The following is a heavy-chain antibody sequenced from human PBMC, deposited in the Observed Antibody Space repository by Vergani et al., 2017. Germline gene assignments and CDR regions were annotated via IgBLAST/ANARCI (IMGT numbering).Heavy chain of an antibody. CDR2: LTGGGGST. CDR3: VKDAGSYEYFVDA. Sequence: EVQLLESGGSLKQPGGSVRLSCAASGFTFSTYAMHWVRQAPGKGLGWVSALTGGGGSTYYADSFKGRFIISRDNSRDTLYLQMNSLRPEDTASYYCVKDAGSYEYFVDAWGHGTLVTVSS. V-gene: IGHV3-23*01. D-gene: IGHD1-26*01. J-gene: IGHJ5*01. CDR1: GFTFSTYA.